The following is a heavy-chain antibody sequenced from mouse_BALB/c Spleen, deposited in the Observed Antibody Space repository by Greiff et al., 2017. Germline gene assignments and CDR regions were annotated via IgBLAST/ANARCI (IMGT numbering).Heavy chain of an antibody. D-gene: IGHD2-2*01. CDR3: AREAGYDDPYAMDY. V-gene: IGHV5-4*02. CDR1: GFTFSDYY. CDR2: ISDGGSYT. Sequence: EVQLVESGGGLVKPGGSLKLSCAASGFTFSDYYMYWVRQTPEKRLEWVATISDGGSYTYYPDSVKGRFTISRDNAKNNLYLQMSSLKSEDTAMYYCAREAGYDDPYAMDYWGQGTSVTVSS. J-gene: IGHJ4*01.